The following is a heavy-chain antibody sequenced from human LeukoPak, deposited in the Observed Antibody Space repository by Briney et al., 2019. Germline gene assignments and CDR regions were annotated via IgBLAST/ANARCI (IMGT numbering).Heavy chain of an antibody. CDR1: GFTFSSYG. D-gene: IGHD3-3*01. Sequence: PGGSLRLSCAASGFTFSSYGMHWVRQAPGKGLDWVAFIRYDGSNKYYADSVKGRFTISRDNSKNTLYLQMNSLRAEDTAVYYCAKDADDFWSGSFDYWGQGTLVTVSS. CDR2: IRYDGSNK. J-gene: IGHJ4*02. V-gene: IGHV3-30*02. CDR3: AKDADDFWSGSFDY.